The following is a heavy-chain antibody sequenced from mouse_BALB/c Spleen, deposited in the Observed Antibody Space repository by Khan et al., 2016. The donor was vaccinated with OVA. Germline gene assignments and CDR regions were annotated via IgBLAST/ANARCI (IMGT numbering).Heavy chain of an antibody. D-gene: IGHD1-1*01. J-gene: IGHJ2*01. V-gene: IGHV3-2*02. CDR2: IGHSGSS. Sequence: EVQLQESGPGLLKPSQSLSLTCTVTGYSITSDYAWNWIRQFPGNKLEWMAYIGHSGSSTYNPSPRSRISITRDTFMDRFSLQWNSGTTDDTATSNRASGRRILRYPDYVDYWSQGATLTVSS. CDR3: ASGRRILRYPDYVDY. CDR1: GYSITSDYA.